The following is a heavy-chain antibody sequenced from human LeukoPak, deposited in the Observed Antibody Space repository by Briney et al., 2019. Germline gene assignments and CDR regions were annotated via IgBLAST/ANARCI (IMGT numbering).Heavy chain of an antibody. CDR2: ISSSGTTI. CDR3: AKGGRSSSWYWVY. CDR1: GFTFSSYE. V-gene: IGHV3-48*03. Sequence: PGGSLRLSCAASGFTFSSYEMNWVRQAPGKGLEWVSDISSSGTTIHYADSVKGRFTISRDNAKNSLYLQMNTLRAEDTAVYYCAKGGRSSSWYWVYWGQGTLVTVSS. J-gene: IGHJ4*02. D-gene: IGHD6-13*01.